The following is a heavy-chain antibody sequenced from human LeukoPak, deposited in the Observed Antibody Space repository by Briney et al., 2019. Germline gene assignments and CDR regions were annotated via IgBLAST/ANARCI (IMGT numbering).Heavy chain of an antibody. CDR1: GFTFDDYA. J-gene: IGHJ4*02. V-gene: IGHV3-9*01. D-gene: IGHD6-13*01. CDR2: ISWNSGRI. CDR3: ARGIYYSIAAAAPDY. Sequence: PGGSLRLSCAASGFTFDDYAMHWVRQAPGKGLEWVSGISWNSGRIGYADSVKGRFTISRDNAKNTLYLQMNSLRAEDTAVYYCARGIYYSIAAAAPDYWGQGTLVTVSS.